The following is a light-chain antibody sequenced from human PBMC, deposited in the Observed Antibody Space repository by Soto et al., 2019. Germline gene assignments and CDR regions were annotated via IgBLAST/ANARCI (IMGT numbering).Light chain of an antibody. CDR2: GAS. Sequence: EIVLTQSPGTLSLSPGERATLSCRASQSVSSSYLAWYQQKPGQAPRLLIYGASSRATGIPDRFSGSGSGTDFTLTISRLEPEAVAVYYCQQYGSSHSFGQGTKVEIK. J-gene: IGKJ1*01. CDR1: QSVSSSY. CDR3: QQYGSSHS. V-gene: IGKV3-20*01.